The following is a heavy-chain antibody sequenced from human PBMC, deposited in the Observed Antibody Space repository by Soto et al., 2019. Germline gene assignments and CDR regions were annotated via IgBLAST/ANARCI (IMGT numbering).Heavy chain of an antibody. CDR1: GYTSSSYG. Sequence: VKVSCKALGYTSSSYGINWVRQAPGQGLEWMGWTSVFNGDTKYAQKFQGRVAITKDPGTSTAHMELRSLRSDDAAVYFCATKDDHKDDQPYYYGMDVWGQGTTVTVSS. CDR3: ATKDDHKDDQPYYYGMDV. CDR2: TSVFNGDT. J-gene: IGHJ6*02. V-gene: IGHV1-18*01. D-gene: IGHD3-16*01.